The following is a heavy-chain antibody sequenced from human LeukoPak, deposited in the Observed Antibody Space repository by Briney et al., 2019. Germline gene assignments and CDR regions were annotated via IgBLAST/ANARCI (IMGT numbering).Heavy chain of an antibody. CDR1: GGSFSGYY. CDR3: ARGPRLLHDAFDI. V-gene: IGHV4-34*01. CDR2: TNHSGST. D-gene: IGHD3-22*01. J-gene: IGHJ3*02. Sequence: SETLSLTCAVYGGSFSGYYWSWIRQPPGKGLEWIGETNHSGSTNYNPSLKSRVTISVDTSKNQFSLKLSSVTAADMAVYYCARGPRLLHDAFDIWGQGTMVTVSS.